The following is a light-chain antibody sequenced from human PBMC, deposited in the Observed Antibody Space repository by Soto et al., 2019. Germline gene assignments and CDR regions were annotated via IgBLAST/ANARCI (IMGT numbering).Light chain of an antibody. Sequence: EIVLTQSPGTLSLSPGERANLSCRASQSVTSSYLAWYQQKPGQAPRLLIYGASTRATGFPDRFSGSGSGTDFTLTISRLEPEDVAVYYCQQYDNLITFGQGTRLEIK. J-gene: IGKJ5*01. CDR1: QSVTSSY. V-gene: IGKV3-20*01. CDR2: GAS. CDR3: QQYDNLIT.